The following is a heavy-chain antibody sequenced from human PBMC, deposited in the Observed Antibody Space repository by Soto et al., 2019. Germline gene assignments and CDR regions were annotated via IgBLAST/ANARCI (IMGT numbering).Heavy chain of an antibody. CDR3: ARERSSGWYYFDY. J-gene: IGHJ4*02. D-gene: IGHD6-19*01. CDR1: GFTFSSYA. V-gene: IGHV3-30-3*01. Sequence: QVQLVESGGGVVQPGRSLRLSCAASGFTFSSYAMHWIRQAPGKGLEWVAVISYDGSSKYYADSVKGRFTISRDNSKNTLYLQMNSLRAEDTAVYYCARERSSGWYYFDYWGQGTLVTVSS. CDR2: ISYDGSSK.